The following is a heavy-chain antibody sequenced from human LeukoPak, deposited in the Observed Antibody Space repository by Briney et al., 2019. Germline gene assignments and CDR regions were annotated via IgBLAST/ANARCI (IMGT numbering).Heavy chain of an antibody. Sequence: GGSLRLSCAASGFTFSSYGMHRVRQAPGKGLEWVAVISYDGSNKYYADSVKGRFTISRDNSKNTLYLQMNSLRAEDTAVYYCAKDRRLGYCSGGSCYLDYWGQGTLVTVSS. CDR1: GFTFSSYG. CDR3: AKDRRLGYCSGGSCYLDY. J-gene: IGHJ4*02. V-gene: IGHV3-30*18. D-gene: IGHD2-15*01. CDR2: ISYDGSNK.